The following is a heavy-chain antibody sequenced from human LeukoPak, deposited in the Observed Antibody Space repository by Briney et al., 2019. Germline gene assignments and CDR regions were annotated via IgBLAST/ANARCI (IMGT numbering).Heavy chain of an antibody. D-gene: IGHD4-17*01. V-gene: IGHV3-48*03. CDR1: GFTFSSYE. J-gene: IGHJ4*02. CDR2: ISSSGSTI. CDR3: ARVSYGDYSFSY. Sequence: GGSLRLSCAASGFTFSSYEMNWVRQAPGKGLEWVSYISSSGSTIYYADSVRGRFTISRDNAKNSLYLQMNSLRAEDTAVYYCARVSYGDYSFSYWGQGTLVTVSS.